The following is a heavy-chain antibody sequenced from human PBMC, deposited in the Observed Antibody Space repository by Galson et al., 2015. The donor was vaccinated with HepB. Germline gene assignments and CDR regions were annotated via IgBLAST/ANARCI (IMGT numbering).Heavy chain of an antibody. CDR1: EFTFSSSW. J-gene: IGHJ3*02. Sequence: SLRLSCAASEFTFSSSWMTWVRQAPGKGLEWVANIKEDGSEKNYVDSAKGRFTISRDNAKNSLYLQMNSLRAEDTAVYYCARDGNYYDSSDYYYDAFDIWGRGTMVTVSS. V-gene: IGHV3-7*01. CDR2: IKEDGSEK. CDR3: ARDGNYYDSSDYYYDAFDI. D-gene: IGHD3-22*01.